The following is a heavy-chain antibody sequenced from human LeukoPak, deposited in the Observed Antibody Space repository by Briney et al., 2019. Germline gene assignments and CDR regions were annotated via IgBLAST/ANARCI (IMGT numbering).Heavy chain of an antibody. CDR3: AANPSSGWYVHYFDY. Sequence: PGGSLRLSCAASGFTFSSYSMSWVRQAPGKGLEWVSSISSSSSYIYYADSVKGRFTISRDNAKNSLYLQMNSLRAEDTAVYYCAANPSSGWYVHYFDYWGQGTLVTVSS. J-gene: IGHJ4*02. D-gene: IGHD6-19*01. V-gene: IGHV3-21*01. CDR2: ISSSSSYI. CDR1: GFTFSSYS.